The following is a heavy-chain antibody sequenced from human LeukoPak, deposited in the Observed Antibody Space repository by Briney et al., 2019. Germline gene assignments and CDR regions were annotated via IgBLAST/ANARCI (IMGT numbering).Heavy chain of an antibody. Sequence: GGSLRLSCTASGFTFSNFWMGWVRQAPGKGLEWVSTISGSGGSSYYADSVKGRFTISRDSSKNTLYLQMNSLRAEDTAVYYCAKDGVGTIADAFDIWGQGTMVTVSS. V-gene: IGHV3-23*01. J-gene: IGHJ3*02. CDR1: GFTFSNFW. D-gene: IGHD1-26*01. CDR3: AKDGVGTIADAFDI. CDR2: ISGSGGSS.